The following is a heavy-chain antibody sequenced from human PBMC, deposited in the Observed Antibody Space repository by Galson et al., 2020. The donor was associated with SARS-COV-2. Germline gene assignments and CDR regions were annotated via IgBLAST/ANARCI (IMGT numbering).Heavy chain of an antibody. CDR2: SSNDGTNT. Sequence: GESLKISCAASGFTFSSFGMHWVRQAPGKGLEWVAVSSNDGTNTYYADSVKGRFTLSRDNSKNTLYLQMNSLRVEDTAVYYCAKSLWFGELLSPFDYWGQGALVTVSS. CDR3: AKSLWFGELLSPFDY. V-gene: IGHV3-30*18. CDR1: GFTFSSFG. J-gene: IGHJ4*02. D-gene: IGHD3-10*01.